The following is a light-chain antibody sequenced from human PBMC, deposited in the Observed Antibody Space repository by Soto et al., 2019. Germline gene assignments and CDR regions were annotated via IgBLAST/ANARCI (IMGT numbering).Light chain of an antibody. Sequence: EIVLTQSPGTLSLSPGERATLSCRASQSVSSGYLAWYQQKPGQAPRLLIYDESSRATGIPDRFSGSGSGTDFTLTISRLEPEDFAVYYCQQYGSSPWKFGQGTKVEIK. V-gene: IGKV3-20*01. CDR3: QQYGSSPWK. CDR1: QSVSSGY. J-gene: IGKJ1*01. CDR2: DES.